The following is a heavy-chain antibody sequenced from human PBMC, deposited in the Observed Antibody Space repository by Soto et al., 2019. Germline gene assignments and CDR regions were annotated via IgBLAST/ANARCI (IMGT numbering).Heavy chain of an antibody. CDR1: GFTFSHFA. J-gene: IGHJ4*02. CDR2: ISGSGSRT. Sequence: EMQLLETGGALVQPGESLRLSCAASGFTFSHFAMSWVRQRPGKGLEWISGISGSGSRTYDADSVQGRFSIARDNPNSSRYLEKDSVRVYGTTVQYCAEGISVGISSPLALWGQGSLVPVSS. CDR3: AEGISVGISSPLAL. V-gene: IGHV3-23*01. D-gene: IGHD2-2*01.